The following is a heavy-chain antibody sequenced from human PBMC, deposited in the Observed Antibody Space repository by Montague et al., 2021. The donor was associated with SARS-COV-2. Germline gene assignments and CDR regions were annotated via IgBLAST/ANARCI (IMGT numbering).Heavy chain of an antibody. J-gene: IGHJ4*02. D-gene: IGHD2-8*02. Sequence: SETLSLTCAVYSGSLSGYYWSWIRQAPGKGLEWIGEINYSGDTYYNPSLTSRVTISMDTSESQFSLKMTSVTAADTAVYYCARLESSWWSFDYWGQGTLVTVSS. CDR3: ARLESSWWSFDY. CDR2: INYSGDT. V-gene: IGHV4-34*01. CDR1: SGSLSGYY.